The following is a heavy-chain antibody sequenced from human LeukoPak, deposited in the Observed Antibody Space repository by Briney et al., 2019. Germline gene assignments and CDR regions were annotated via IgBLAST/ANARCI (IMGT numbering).Heavy chain of an antibody. J-gene: IGHJ4*02. CDR3: ARGSTYYYGSGVH. CDR2: ISSSSSYI. CDR1: GFTFSSYS. Sequence: GGSLRLSCAASGFTFSSYSMNWVRQAPGKGLEWVSSISSSSSYIYYADSVKGRFTISRDNAKNSLYLQMNSLRAEDTAVYYCARGSTYYYGSGVHWGQGTRVTVSS. V-gene: IGHV3-21*01. D-gene: IGHD3-10*01.